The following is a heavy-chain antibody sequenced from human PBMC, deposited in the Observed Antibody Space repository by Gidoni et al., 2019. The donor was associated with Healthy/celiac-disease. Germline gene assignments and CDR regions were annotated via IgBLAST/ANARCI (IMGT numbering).Heavy chain of an antibody. CDR3: ASLTLVLTGDDDAFDI. V-gene: IGHV3-21*01. CDR1: GFPFSSSS. J-gene: IGHJ3*02. CDR2: ISSSSSYI. Sequence: EVQLVESGGGLVKPGGSLRLSCAASGFPFSSSSMNWVRQAPGKGLEWVASISSSSSYIYYADSVKGRFTISRDNAKNSLYLQMNSLRAEDTAVYYCASLTLVLTGDDDAFDIWGQGTMVTVSS. D-gene: IGHD7-27*01.